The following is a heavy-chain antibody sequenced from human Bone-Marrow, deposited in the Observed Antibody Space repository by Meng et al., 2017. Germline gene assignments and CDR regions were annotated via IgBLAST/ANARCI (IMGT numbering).Heavy chain of an antibody. Sequence: GESLKISCAASGFTFSSYAMSWVRQAPGKGLEWVSAISGSGGSTYYADSVKGRFTISRDNSKNTLYLQMNSLRAEDTAVYYCAKDIDYMGDITVGLFDYWGQGTLVTVSS. J-gene: IGHJ4*02. CDR1: GFTFSSYA. D-gene: IGHD1-14*01. CDR2: ISGSGGST. V-gene: IGHV3-23*01. CDR3: AKDIDYMGDITVGLFDY.